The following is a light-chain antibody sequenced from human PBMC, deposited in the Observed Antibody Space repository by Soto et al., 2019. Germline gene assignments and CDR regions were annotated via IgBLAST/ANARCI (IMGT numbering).Light chain of an antibody. CDR2: EVS. V-gene: IGLV2-14*01. CDR3: SSYRSTSNYV. Sequence: QSPLTQPASVSGSPGQSITISCTGTSSDVGAYNYVSWFQQHPDKVPKLMIYEVSNRPSGVSNRFSGSKSGNTASLTISGLRAEDEADYYCSSYRSTSNYVFGSGTKVTVL. J-gene: IGLJ1*01. CDR1: SSDVGAYNY.